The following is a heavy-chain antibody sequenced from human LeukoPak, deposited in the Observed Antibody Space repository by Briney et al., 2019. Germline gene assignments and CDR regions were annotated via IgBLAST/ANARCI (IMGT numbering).Heavy chain of an antibody. CDR3: SREYWNSDY. Sequence: GGSLRLSCAASGFTFSDYWMNRVRQAPGKGLGWVANMNQDGSRKIYVDSVKGRFTISRDNAKNSLYLQMNDLRVEDTAIYYCSREYWNSDYWGQGTLVTVSS. V-gene: IGHV3-7*01. CDR1: GFTFSDYW. J-gene: IGHJ4*02. D-gene: IGHD2/OR15-2a*01. CDR2: MNQDGSRK.